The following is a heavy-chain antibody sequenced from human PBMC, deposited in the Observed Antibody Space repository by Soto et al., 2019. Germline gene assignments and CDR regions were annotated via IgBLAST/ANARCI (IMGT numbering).Heavy chain of an antibody. J-gene: IGHJ4*02. V-gene: IGHV3-30-3*01. CDR1: GFTFSSYA. CDR3: ARDHSNFVGGYYRFDY. CDR2: ISYDGSNK. D-gene: IGHD3-22*01. Sequence: GGSLRLSCAASGFTFSSYAMHWVRQAPGKGLEWVAVISYDGSNKYYADSVKGRFTTSRDNSKNTLYLQMNSLRAEDTAVYYCARDHSNFVGGYYRFDYWSQGTLVTVSS.